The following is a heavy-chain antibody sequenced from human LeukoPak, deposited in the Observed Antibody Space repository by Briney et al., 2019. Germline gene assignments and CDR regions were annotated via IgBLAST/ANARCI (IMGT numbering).Heavy chain of an antibody. CDR2: INTDGNIT. J-gene: IGHJ6*02. CDR1: GFTFSRYW. Sequence: GGSLRLSCAASGFTFSRYWMHWVRQAPGKGLVWVSRINTDGNITSYVDSVKGRFTISRDNAKNTLYLQMNSLRAEDTAVYYCAKQYYYSYGMDAWGQGTTVTVSS. V-gene: IGHV3-74*01. CDR3: AKQYYYSYGMDA.